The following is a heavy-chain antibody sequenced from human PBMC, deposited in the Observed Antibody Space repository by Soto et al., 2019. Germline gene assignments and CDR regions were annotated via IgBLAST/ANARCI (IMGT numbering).Heavy chain of an antibody. J-gene: IGHJ6*02. CDR2: IYYSGST. CDR1: GGSISSGGYY. D-gene: IGHD3-22*01. CDR3: AGYYYDSSGYYYYYGMDV. Sequence: SETLSLTCTVSGGSISSGGYYWSWIRQHPGKGLEWIGYIYYSGSTYYNPSLKSRVTISVDTYKKQFSLKLSSVTAADTAVYYCAGYYYDSSGYYYYYGMDVWGQATTVTVS. V-gene: IGHV4-31*03.